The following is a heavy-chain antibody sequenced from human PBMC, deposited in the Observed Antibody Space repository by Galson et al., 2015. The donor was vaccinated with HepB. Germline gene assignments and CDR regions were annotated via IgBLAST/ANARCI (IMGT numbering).Heavy chain of an antibody. V-gene: IGHV3-30*18. CDR3: AKEGAYSSSWYKARFDY. J-gene: IGHJ4*02. Sequence: SLRLSCAASGFTFSSYGMHWVRQAPGKGLEWVAVISYDGSNKYYADSVKGRFTISGDNSKNTLYLQMNSLRAEDTAVYYCAKEGAYSSSWYKARFDYWGQGTLVTVSS. D-gene: IGHD6-13*01. CDR2: ISYDGSNK. CDR1: GFTFSSYG.